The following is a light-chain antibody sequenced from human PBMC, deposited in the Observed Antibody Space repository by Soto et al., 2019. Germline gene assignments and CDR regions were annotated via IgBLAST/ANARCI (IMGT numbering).Light chain of an antibody. J-gene: IGLJ1*01. CDR2: EVS. V-gene: IGLV2-14*01. CDR3: SSYTGINTLL. Sequence: QSVLTQPASVSGSPGQSITISCTGSGSDVGGFDFVSWYQQHPNKAPKLMIYEVSNRPSGVSNRFSGSKSGNTASLTISGLQAEDEADYYCSSYTGINTLLFGTGTKLTVL. CDR1: GSDVGGFDF.